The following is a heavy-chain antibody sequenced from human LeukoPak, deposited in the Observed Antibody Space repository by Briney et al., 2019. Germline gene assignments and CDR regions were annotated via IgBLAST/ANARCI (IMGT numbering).Heavy chain of an antibody. D-gene: IGHD4-17*01. CDR1: GFTFSRHD. CDR3: AKGTDELDY. Sequence: GGSLRLSCAASGFTFSRHDMSWVRQAPGRGLEWVSTIDRSGDDTYYRDSVKGRFTISRDNSKSTLYLQMYSLRAEDTAIYYCAKGTDELDYWGQGTLVTVSS. J-gene: IGHJ4*02. V-gene: IGHV3-23*01. CDR2: IDRSGDDT.